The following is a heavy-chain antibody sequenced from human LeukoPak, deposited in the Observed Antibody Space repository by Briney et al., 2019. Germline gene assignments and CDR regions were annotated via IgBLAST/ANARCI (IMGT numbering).Heavy chain of an antibody. V-gene: IGHV3-30*04. D-gene: IGHD5-24*01. Sequence: GRSLRLSCAASGFTFSSYAMHWVRQAPGKGLEWVAVISYDGSNKYYADSVKGRFTISRDNSKNTLYLQMNSLRAEDTAVYYCARLAQFYGMDVWGQGTLVTVSS. J-gene: IGHJ6*02. CDR1: GFTFSSYA. CDR2: ISYDGSNK. CDR3: ARLAQFYGMDV.